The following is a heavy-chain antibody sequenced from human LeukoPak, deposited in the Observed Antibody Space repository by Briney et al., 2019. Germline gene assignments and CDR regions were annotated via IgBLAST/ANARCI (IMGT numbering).Heavy chain of an antibody. CDR1: GYTFSSHG. CDR2: ISAYNDHT. V-gene: IGHV1-18*01. J-gene: IGHJ5*02. D-gene: IGHD6-19*01. Sequence: ASVKVSCKASGYTFSSHGVAWVRQAPGQGLVWMGWISAYNDHTNYAQKFQDRVTMTTDTSTSTVYMELRSLRSDDTAVYYCARDSSGFYQDYFDPWGQGTPVTVSS. CDR3: ARDSSGFYQDYFDP.